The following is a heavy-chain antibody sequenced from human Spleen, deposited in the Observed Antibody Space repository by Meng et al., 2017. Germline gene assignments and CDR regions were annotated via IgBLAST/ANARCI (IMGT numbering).Heavy chain of an antibody. CDR1: GYTFTDYY. CDR2: INPNSGGT. V-gene: IGHV1-2*02. CDR3: ARQHDQYYYGSGSYYFDY. J-gene: IGHJ4*01. D-gene: IGHD3-10*01. Sequence: ASVKVSCKASGYTFTDYYMHWVRQAPGQGLEWMGWINPNSGGTNYAQKFQGRVTMTRDTPISTAYMELSSLRSEDTAVYYCARQHDQYYYGSGSYYFDYWGQGTQVTVSS.